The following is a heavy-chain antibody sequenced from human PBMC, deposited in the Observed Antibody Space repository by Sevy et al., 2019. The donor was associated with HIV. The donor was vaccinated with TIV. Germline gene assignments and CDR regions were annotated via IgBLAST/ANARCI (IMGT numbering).Heavy chain of an antibody. CDR3: ARVAAWFVVKSH. J-gene: IGHJ4*02. D-gene: IGHD3-10*01. V-gene: IGHV1-2*02. Sequence: ASVKVSCKASGYTFTGYYMHWVRQAPGQGLEWMGWINPNSGGTNYAQKFQGRVTMTRDRSISRAYMELCRLRYDDTAVYYCARVAAWFVVKSHGGQGTLVTVSS. CDR2: INPNSGGT. CDR1: GYTFTGYY.